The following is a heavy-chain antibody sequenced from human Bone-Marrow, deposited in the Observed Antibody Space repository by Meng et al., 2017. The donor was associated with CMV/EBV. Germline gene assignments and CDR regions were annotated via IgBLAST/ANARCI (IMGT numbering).Heavy chain of an antibody. D-gene: IGHD2-2*01. CDR2: INHSGST. J-gene: IGHJ4*02. Sequence: ESLRLSCAVYGGSFSGYYWSWIRQPPGKGLEWIGEINHSGSTNYNPSLKSRVTISVDTSKNQFSLKLSSVTAADTAVYYCARRSVVVPAASFDYWGQGTLVTVSS. V-gene: IGHV4-34*01. CDR3: ARRSVVVPAASFDY. CDR1: GGSFSGYY.